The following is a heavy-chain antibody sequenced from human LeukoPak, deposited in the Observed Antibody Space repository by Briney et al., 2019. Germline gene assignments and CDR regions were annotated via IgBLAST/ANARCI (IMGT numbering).Heavy chain of an antibody. J-gene: IGHJ6*02. D-gene: IGHD3-10*01. CDR3: TRQSEFYYNGMDV. CDR1: GGSISGYY. V-gene: IGHV4-59*08. Sequence: SETLSLTCTVSGGSISGYYWSWIRQPPGKGLEYIGYIHYSGNTNYNLSLKSRVTISVDTSKNQFSLRLSSVTAADTGVYYCTRQSEFYYNGMDVWGQGTTVTVSS. CDR2: IHYSGNT.